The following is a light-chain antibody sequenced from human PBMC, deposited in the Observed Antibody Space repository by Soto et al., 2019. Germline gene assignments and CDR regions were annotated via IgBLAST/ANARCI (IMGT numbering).Light chain of an antibody. V-gene: IGLV1-40*01. CDR1: SSNIGAGYD. CDR3: KSYDSSLSGYV. Sequence: QSVLTQPPSVSGAPGQRVTISCTGSSSNIGAGYDVHWYQQLPGTAPKLLIYGNSNRPSGVPDRFSGSKSGTSASLAITGLQAEVEANYYCKSYDSSLSGYVFGTGTKVTVL. CDR2: GNS. J-gene: IGLJ1*01.